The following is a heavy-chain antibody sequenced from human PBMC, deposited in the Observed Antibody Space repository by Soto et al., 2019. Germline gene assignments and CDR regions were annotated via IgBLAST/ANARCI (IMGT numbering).Heavy chain of an antibody. CDR2: IKQDGSEK. J-gene: IGHJ4*01. Sequence: GGSLRLSCAASGFTFSSYWMSWVRQAPGKGLEWVANIKQDGSEKYYGDSVKGRFTISRDNAKNSMYLQMNSLRAEDTAVYYCARSRSSGWLPPYEHWGHGTLVTDSS. V-gene: IGHV3-7*01. CDR3: ARSRSSGWLPPYEH. CDR1: GFTFSSYW. D-gene: IGHD6-19*01.